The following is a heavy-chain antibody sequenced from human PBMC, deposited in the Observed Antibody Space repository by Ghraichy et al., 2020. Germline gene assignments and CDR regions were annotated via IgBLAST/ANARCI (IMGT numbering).Heavy chain of an antibody. CDR3: AVITGTEYYFDY. CDR1: GGTFSSYA. J-gene: IGHJ4*02. V-gene: IGHV1-69*13. D-gene: IGHD1-7*01. CDR2: IIPIFGTT. Sequence: SVKVSCKASGGTFSSYAISWVRQAPGQGLEWMGGIIPIFGTTNYAQKFQGRVTITADESTSTAYMELSSLRSEDTAVYYCAVITGTEYYFDYWGQGTLVTVSS.